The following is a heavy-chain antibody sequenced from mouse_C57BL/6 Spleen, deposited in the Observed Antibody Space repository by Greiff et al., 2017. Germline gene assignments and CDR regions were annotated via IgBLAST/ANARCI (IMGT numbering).Heavy chain of an antibody. Sequence: VQLQQPGAELVKPGASVKMSCKASGYTFTSYWITWVKQRPGQGLEWIGDIYPTSGRTNYNEKFKSKAILTVDTSSNTAYMQLSSLTSEDSAVVYWARSGPLGRSFDYWGQGTTLTVSS. V-gene: IGHV1-55*01. D-gene: IGHD4-1*01. CDR2: IYPTSGRT. J-gene: IGHJ2*01. CDR3: ARSGPLGRSFDY. CDR1: GYTFTSYW.